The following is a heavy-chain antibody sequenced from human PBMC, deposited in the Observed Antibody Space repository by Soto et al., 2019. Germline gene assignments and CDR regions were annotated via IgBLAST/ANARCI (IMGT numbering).Heavy chain of an antibody. D-gene: IGHD3-3*01. CDR2: IWYDGSNK. Sequence: QVQLVESGGGVVQPGRSLRLSCAASGFTFNSYGMHWVRQAPGKGLEWVAVIWYDGSNKYYADSVKGRFTISRDNSKNTLYVQMTSLRAEDTAVYYCARDGNYDFWIGYYRENYYMDVWGKGTTVTVSS. V-gene: IGHV3-33*01. CDR1: GFTFNSYG. J-gene: IGHJ6*03. CDR3: ARDGNYDFWIGYYRENYYMDV.